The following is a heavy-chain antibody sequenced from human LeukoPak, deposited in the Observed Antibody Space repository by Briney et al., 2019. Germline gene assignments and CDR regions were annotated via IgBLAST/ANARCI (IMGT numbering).Heavy chain of an antibody. J-gene: IGHJ4*02. CDR1: GFTFSSYA. V-gene: IGHV3-30*04. CDR2: ISSDGSNK. Sequence: PGGSLRLSCAASGFTFSSYAMHWVRQAPGKGLEWVAVISSDGSNKYYADSVKGRFTMSRDNSKNTLYLQMNSLRDEDTAMYYCARNHYDSSGYYFPLGYWGQGTLVTVSS. D-gene: IGHD3-22*01. CDR3: ARNHYDSSGYYFPLGY.